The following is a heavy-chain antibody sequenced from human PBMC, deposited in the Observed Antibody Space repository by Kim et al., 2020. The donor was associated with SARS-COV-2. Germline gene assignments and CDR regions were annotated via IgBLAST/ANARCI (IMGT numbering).Heavy chain of an antibody. CDR3: ARGLHWGNRYYYGMDV. J-gene: IGHJ6*02. Sequence: GGSLRLSCAASGFNFNTYALNWVRQAPGKGLEWVSAITAGADTFYADSVKGRFTISRDSSTNTLYLQMNSLRAEDTALYYCARGLHWGNRYYYGMDVWGQGTTVTVSS. V-gene: IGHV3-23*01. CDR2: ITAGADT. CDR1: GFNFNTYA. D-gene: IGHD3-16*01.